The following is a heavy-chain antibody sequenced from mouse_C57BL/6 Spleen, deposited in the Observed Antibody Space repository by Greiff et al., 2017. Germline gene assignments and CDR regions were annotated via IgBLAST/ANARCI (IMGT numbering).Heavy chain of an antibody. D-gene: IGHD1-1*01. V-gene: IGHV1-74*01. CDR3: AMKDYYGSSYETY. CDR1: GYTFTSYW. J-gene: IGHJ3*01. Sequence: QVHVKQPGAELVKPGASVKVSCKASGYTFTSYWMHWVKQRPGQGLEWIGRIHPSDSDTNYNQKFKGKATLTVDKSSSTAYMQLSSLTSEDSAVYYCAMKDYYGSSYETYWGQGTLVTVSA. CDR2: IHPSDSDT.